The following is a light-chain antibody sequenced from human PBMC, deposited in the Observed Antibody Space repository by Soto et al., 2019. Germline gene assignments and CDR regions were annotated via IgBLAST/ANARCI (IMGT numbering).Light chain of an antibody. V-gene: IGKV3-11*01. J-gene: IGKJ4*01. CDR2: AAS. CDR3: QQRSDWPIT. Sequence: EIVLTQSPAILSLSPGERATLSCRASQSVSSYLTWYQQKPGQAPSLLIYAASNRATGIPARFSGSGSGTDFTLTISSLEPEDSAVYYCQQRSDWPITSGGGTKVEI. CDR1: QSVSSY.